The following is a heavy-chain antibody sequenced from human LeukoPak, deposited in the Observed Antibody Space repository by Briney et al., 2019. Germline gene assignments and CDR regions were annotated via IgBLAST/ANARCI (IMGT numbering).Heavy chain of an antibody. D-gene: IGHD3-10*01. CDR2: ISSSSSYI. Sequence: GGSLRLSCAASGFTFSSYSMNWVRQAPGKGLEWVSSISSSSSYIYYADSVKGRFTISRDNAKNSLYLQMNSLRAEDTAVYYCAKARFSVRGVIAPFDYWGQGTLVTASS. V-gene: IGHV3-21*04. CDR3: AKARFSVRGVIAPFDY. CDR1: GFTFSSYS. J-gene: IGHJ4*02.